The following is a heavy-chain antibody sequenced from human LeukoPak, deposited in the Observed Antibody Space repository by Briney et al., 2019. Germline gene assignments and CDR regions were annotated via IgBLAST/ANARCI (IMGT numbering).Heavy chain of an antibody. D-gene: IGHD3-22*01. CDR2: IYSGGST. V-gene: IGHV3-53*01. Sequence: PGGSLRLSRAASGFTVSSNYMSWVRQAPGKGLEWVSVIYSGGSTYYADSVKGRFTIPRDNSKNTLYLQMNSLRAEDTAVCYCARDRAGYYDSSGYGPKKQSYYYYGMDVWGQGTTVTVSS. CDR3: ARDRAGYYDSSGYGPKKQSYYYYGMDV. CDR1: GFTVSSNY. J-gene: IGHJ6*02.